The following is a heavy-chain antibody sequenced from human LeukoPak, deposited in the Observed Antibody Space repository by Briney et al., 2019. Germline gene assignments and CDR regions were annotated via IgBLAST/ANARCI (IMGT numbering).Heavy chain of an antibody. J-gene: IGHJ4*02. V-gene: IGHV1-69*13. CDR1: GGTFSSYA. D-gene: IGHD5-18*01. Sequence: SVKVSCKASGGTFSSYAISWVRQAPGQGLEWMGGIIPIFGTANYAQKFQGRVTITADESTSTAYMELSSLRSEDTAVYYCARSKTAMVYVYFDHWGQGTLVTVSS. CDR3: ARSKTAMVYVYFDH. CDR2: IIPIFGTA.